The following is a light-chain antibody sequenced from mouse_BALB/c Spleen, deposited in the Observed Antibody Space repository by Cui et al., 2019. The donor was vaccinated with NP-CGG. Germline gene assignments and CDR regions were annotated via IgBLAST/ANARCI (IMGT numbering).Light chain of an antibody. CDR3: ALWYSNHWV. J-gene: IGLJ1*01. CDR1: TGTVTTSNY. CDR2: GTN. V-gene: IGLV1*01. Sequence: QAVLTQESGLTTSPGETVTLTCRSSTGTVTTSNYANWVQEKPDHLFTGLIGGTNNRAPGVPARFSGSLIGDKAALTITGAQTEDEAIYFCALWYSNHWVFGGGTKLTVI.